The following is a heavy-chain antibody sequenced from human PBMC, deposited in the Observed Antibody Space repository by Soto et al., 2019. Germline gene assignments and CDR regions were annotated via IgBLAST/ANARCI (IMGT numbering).Heavy chain of an antibody. Sequence: ASVKVSSKTSGYTFTTYAMHWVRQAPGQRPEWMGWINVGRGNTKYSQSFQGRVTISADTSASTTYMELNTLRADDTAVYYCAKDKPGTTSFDYWGQGTLVTVSS. CDR1: GYTFTTYA. V-gene: IGHV1-3*01. D-gene: IGHD1-1*01. CDR3: AKDKPGTTSFDY. J-gene: IGHJ4*02. CDR2: INVGRGNT.